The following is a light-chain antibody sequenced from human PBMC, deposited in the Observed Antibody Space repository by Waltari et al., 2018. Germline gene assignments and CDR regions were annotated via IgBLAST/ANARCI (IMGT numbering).Light chain of an antibody. V-gene: IGKV1-39*01. J-gene: IGKJ2*01. CDR3: HQSYIVPYT. Sequence: DVQMTQSPSSLSASVGDTVTITCRASHSVSNHLNWYQQQPGKAPVLLIFGATSLHTGVPSRFSGSGSGNDFTLTITHLQPDDSATYFCHQSYIVPYTFGEGTKLAI. CDR2: GAT. CDR1: HSVSNH.